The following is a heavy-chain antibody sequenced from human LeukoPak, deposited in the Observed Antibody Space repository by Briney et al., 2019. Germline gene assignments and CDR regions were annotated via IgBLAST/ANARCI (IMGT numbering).Heavy chain of an antibody. J-gene: IGHJ1*01. CDR2: IYYSGRT. CDR3: ARRRYYDGSGYLE. D-gene: IGHD3-22*01. CDR1: GDSVSRSDSY. V-gene: IGHV4-39*01. Sequence: SETLSLTCSVSGDSVSRSDSYWDWIRQPPGKGLEWVGTIYYSGRTYYSPSLKSRVTMSVDPSNNQFSLNLRSVTAADTALYYCARRRYYDGSGYLEWGQGTLLSVSS.